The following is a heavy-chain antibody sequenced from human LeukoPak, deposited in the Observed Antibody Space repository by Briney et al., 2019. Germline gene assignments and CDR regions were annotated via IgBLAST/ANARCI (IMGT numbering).Heavy chain of an antibody. CDR3: ARDGGRWLQFPNPPDY. Sequence: GGSLRLSCAASGFTVSSNYMSWVRQAPGKGLEWVSVIYSGGSTYSADSVKGRFTISRDNSKNTLYLQMNSLRAEDTAVYYCARDGGRWLQFPNPPDYWGQGTLVTVSS. D-gene: IGHD5-24*01. J-gene: IGHJ4*02. CDR2: IYSGGST. V-gene: IGHV3-66*01. CDR1: GFTVSSNY.